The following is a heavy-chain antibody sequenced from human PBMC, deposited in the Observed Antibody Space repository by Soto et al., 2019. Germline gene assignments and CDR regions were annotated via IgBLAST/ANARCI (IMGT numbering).Heavy chain of an antibody. V-gene: IGHV3-9*01. J-gene: IGHJ4*02. CDR2: ISWDSTSI. Sequence: EVQLVESGGALVQPGRSLRLSCAASGFTFDDYAMHWVRQAPGKGPEWVSGISWDSTSIGYADSVKGRFIISRDNAKKSLYLQMNSLRAEDTAVYFCAKDFTTMVRLCDYWGQGTLVTVSS. CDR1: GFTFDDYA. CDR3: AKDFTTMVRLCDY. D-gene: IGHD5-18*01.